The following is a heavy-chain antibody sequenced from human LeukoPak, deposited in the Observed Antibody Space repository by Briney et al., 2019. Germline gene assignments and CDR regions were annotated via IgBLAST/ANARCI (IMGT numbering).Heavy chain of an antibody. J-gene: IGHJ4*02. Sequence: GGSLRLSCAASGFTFSRYWMSWVRQAPGKGLEWVANIKQDGSEKYYVDSVKGRFTISRDNAKNSLYLQMNSLRAEDTAVDDRARDRVGSSEVAYFDYWGQGTLVTVSS. CDR1: GFTFSRYW. CDR3: ARDRVGSSEVAYFDY. V-gene: IGHV3-7*01. CDR2: IKQDGSEK. D-gene: IGHD6-6*01.